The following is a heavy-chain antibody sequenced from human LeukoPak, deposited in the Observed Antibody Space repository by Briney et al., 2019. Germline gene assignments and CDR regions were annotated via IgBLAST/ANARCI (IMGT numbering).Heavy chain of an antibody. CDR2: IYYSGST. Sequence: SETLSLTCTVSGGSISSSSYYWAWIRQPPGTGLEWIGNIYYSGSTYYNPSLKSRVTISVDTSKNQFSLRLSSVTAADTAVYYCASGYWDDPISTDYWGQGTLVTVSS. J-gene: IGHJ4*02. V-gene: IGHV4-39*01. CDR1: GGSISSSSYY. D-gene: IGHD1-1*01. CDR3: ASGYWDDPISTDY.